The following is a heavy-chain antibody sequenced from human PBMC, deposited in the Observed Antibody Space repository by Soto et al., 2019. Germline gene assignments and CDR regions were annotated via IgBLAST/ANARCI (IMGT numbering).Heavy chain of an antibody. CDR2: IYYSGST. J-gene: IGHJ5*01. CDR1: GGSISSGDYY. V-gene: IGHV4-30-4*01. Sequence: SETLSLTCTVSGGSISSGDYYWSWIRQPPGKGLEWIGYIYYSGSTYYNPSLKSRVTISVDTSKNQFSLKLSSVTAADTAVYFCARERPDRSRLDSWGQGSLVPVSS. CDR3: ARERPDRSRLDS. D-gene: IGHD6-13*01.